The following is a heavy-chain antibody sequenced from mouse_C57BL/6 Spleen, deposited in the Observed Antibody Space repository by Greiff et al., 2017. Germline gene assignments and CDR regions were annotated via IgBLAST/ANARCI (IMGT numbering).Heavy chain of an antibody. CDR1: GYAFSSSW. Sequence: VMLVESGPELVKPGASVKISCKASGYAFSSSWMNWVKQRPGKGLEWIGRIYPGDGDTNYNGKFKGKATLTADKSSSTAYMQLSSLTSEDSAVYFCARSYYYGSSLRDFDVWGTGTTVTVSS. CDR3: ARSYYYGSSLRDFDV. V-gene: IGHV1-82*01. J-gene: IGHJ1*03. CDR2: IYPGDGDT. D-gene: IGHD1-1*01.